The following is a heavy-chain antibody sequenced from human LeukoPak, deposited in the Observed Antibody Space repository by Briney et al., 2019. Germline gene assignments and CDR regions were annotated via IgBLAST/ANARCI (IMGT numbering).Heavy chain of an antibody. CDR3: ARDRDRYSGSEGGLDY. J-gene: IGHJ4*02. CDR1: GYTFTSYG. V-gene: IGHV1-18*01. CDR2: ISAYNGNT. D-gene: IGHD1-26*01. Sequence: GESLKISCKGSGYTFTSYGISWVRQAPGQGLEWMGWISAYNGNTNYAQKLQGRVTMTTDTSTSTAYMELRSLRSDDTAVYYCARDRDRYSGSEGGLDYWGQGTLVTVSS.